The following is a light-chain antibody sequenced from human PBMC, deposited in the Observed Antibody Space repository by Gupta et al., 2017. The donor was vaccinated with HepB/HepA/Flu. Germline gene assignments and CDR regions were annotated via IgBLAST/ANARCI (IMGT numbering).Light chain of an antibody. CDR2: DVS. J-gene: IGLJ2*01. V-gene: IGLV2-14*03. CDR3: SSFASSSALV. CDR1: SSDIGGYNY. Sequence: QSALSQPASVSGSPGQSITISCTGTSSDIGGYNYVSWYRQHPGTAPKLIIYDVSNRPSGVSNRFSGSKSGNTASLTISGLQAGDEDDYYCSSFASSSALVFGGGTKLTVL.